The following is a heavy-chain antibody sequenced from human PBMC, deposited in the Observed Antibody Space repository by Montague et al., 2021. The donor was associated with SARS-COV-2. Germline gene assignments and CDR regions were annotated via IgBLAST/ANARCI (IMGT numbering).Heavy chain of an antibody. CDR3: ARERQDSSGWSTYWYFDL. CDR2: IEEDGSEK. Sequence: SLRLSCPASGFTFSSYWMSWVRQAPGKGLEWVANIEEDGSEKYXXXSXXXRFXISRDNAKNSLSLQLNSLRAEATAVSYCARERQDSSGWSTYWYFDLWGRGTLVTVSS. D-gene: IGHD6-19*01. V-gene: IGHV3-7*01. CDR1: GFTFSSYW. J-gene: IGHJ2*01.